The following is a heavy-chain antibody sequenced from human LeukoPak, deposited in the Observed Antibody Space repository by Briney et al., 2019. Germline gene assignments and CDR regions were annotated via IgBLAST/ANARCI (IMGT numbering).Heavy chain of an antibody. D-gene: IGHD3-22*01. CDR3: ARGNPRYYYDSSGFAHHFDY. Sequence: GRSLRLSCAASGFTFSSYAMHWVRQAPGKGLEWVAVISYDGSNKYYADSVKGRFTISRDNSKNTLYLQMNSLRAEDTAVYYCARGNPRYYYDSSGFAHHFDYWGQGTLVTVSS. V-gene: IGHV3-30-3*01. J-gene: IGHJ4*02. CDR2: ISYDGSNK. CDR1: GFTFSSYA.